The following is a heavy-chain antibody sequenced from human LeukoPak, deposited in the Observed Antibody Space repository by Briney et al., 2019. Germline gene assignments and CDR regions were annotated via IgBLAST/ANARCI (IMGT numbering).Heavy chain of an antibody. CDR2: ISGSGGST. CDR1: GFTFSSYA. Sequence: PGGSLRLSCAASGFTFSSYAMSWVRQAPGKGLEWVSAISGSGGSTYYADSVKGRFTISRDNSKNTLYLQMNSLRAEDTAVYYCAKDRRPLLLWFGANLHFDYWGQGTLVTVSS. J-gene: IGHJ4*02. D-gene: IGHD3-10*01. CDR3: AKDRRPLLLWFGANLHFDY. V-gene: IGHV3-23*01.